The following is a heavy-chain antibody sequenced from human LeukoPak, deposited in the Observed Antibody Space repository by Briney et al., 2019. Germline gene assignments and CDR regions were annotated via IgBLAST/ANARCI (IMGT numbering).Heavy chain of an antibody. CDR3: ARGAEVQLWSYYFDY. J-gene: IGHJ4*02. D-gene: IGHD5-18*01. CDR2: IRYDGSNK. Sequence: GGSLRLSCAVSGFTFSNYGMHWVRQAPGKGLEWVAFIRYDGSNKFYPDSVKGRFTISRDNAKNSLYLQMNSLRAEDTALYYCARGAEVQLWSYYFDYWGQGTLVTVSS. V-gene: IGHV3-30*02. CDR1: GFTFSNYG.